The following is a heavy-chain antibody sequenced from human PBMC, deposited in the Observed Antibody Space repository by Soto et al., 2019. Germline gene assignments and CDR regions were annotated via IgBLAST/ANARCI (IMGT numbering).Heavy chain of an antibody. J-gene: IGHJ4*02. CDR2: ISYDGSEK. D-gene: IGHD1-26*01. CDR1: GFTFSTFS. Sequence: QVQLVESGGGVVQPGRSLRLSCATSGFTFSTFSMHWVRQAPGKGLVWVAHISYDGSEKDYADSVKGRFTISRDNSDNTLFLQMNSLTSEDTGVYYCARGPESGDFWGQGTLVTVPS. CDR3: ARGPESGDF. V-gene: IGHV3-30*04.